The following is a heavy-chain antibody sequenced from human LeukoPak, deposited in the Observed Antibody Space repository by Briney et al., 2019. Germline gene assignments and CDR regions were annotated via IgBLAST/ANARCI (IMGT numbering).Heavy chain of an antibody. CDR2: IYYSGST. CDR1: GGSISSYY. J-gene: IGHJ4*02. D-gene: IGHD3-16*02. CDR3: ARRGPTYDYVWGSYRYMDY. V-gene: IGHV4-59*12. Sequence: SETLSLTCTVSGGSISSYYWSWIRQPPGKGLEWIGYIYYSGSTNYNPSLKSRVTISVDTSKNQFSLKLSSVTAADTAVYYCARRGPTYDYVWGSYRYMDYWGQGTLVTVSS.